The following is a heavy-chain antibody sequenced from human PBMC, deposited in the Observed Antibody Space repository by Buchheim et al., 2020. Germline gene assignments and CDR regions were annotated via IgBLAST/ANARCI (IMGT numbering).Heavy chain of an antibody. Sequence: EVQLVESGGGLVQPGGSLRLSCVASGLTFSSYEMNWLRQAPGKGLEWVSYISSSGSTIDYADSVKGRFTISRDNAKNSLYLQMNSLRAEDTAVYYCASDEDRSGCDHWGQGTL. CDR1: GLTFSSYE. J-gene: IGHJ4*02. D-gene: IGHD6-19*01. V-gene: IGHV3-48*03. CDR3: ASDEDRSGCDH. CDR2: ISSSGSTI.